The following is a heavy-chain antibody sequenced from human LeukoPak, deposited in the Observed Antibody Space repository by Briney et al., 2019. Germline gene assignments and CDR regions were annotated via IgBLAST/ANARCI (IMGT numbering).Heavy chain of an antibody. Sequence: SETLSLTCTVSGGSISSGDYYWSWIRQPPGKGLEWIGYIYYSGSTYYNPSLKSRVTISVDTSKNQFSLKLSSATAADTAVYYCARVEYSSSSNWFDPWGQGTLVTASS. CDR3: ARVEYSSSSNWFDP. D-gene: IGHD6-6*01. V-gene: IGHV4-30-4*08. CDR1: GGSISSGDYY. J-gene: IGHJ5*02. CDR2: IYYSGST.